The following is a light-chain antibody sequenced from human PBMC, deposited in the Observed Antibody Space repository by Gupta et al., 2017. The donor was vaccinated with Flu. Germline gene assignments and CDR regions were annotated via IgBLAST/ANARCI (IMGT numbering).Light chain of an antibody. CDR3: DSWEDSRNDPSV. J-gene: IGLJ1*01. CDR1: SSNIGSNT. CDR2: TND. Sequence: SVLTQPPSASGTPGQRVTISCSGSSSNIGSNTVNWYQQLPGTAPKLLIYTNDQRPSGGPDRVSGSKSGTSASLAISGLQAEEEADYYCDSWEDSRNDPSVFGTGTKVTVL. V-gene: IGLV1-44*01.